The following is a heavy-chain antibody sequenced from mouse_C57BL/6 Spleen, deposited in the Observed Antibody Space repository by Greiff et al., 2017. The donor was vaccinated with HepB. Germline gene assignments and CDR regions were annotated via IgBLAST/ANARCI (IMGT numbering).Heavy chain of an antibody. CDR2: INPNNGGT. D-gene: IGHD3-2*02. CDR3: ARREDSSGYGYFDY. V-gene: IGHV1-26*01. Sequence: EVQLQQSGPELVKPGASVKISCKASGYTFTDYYMNWVKQSHGKSLEWIGDINPNNGGTSYNQKFKGKATLTVDKSSSTAYMELRSLTSEDSAVYYCARREDSSGYGYFDYWGQGTTLTVSS. CDR1: GYTFTDYY. J-gene: IGHJ2*01.